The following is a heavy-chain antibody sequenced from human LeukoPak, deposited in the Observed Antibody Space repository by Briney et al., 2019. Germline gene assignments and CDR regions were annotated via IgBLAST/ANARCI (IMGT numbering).Heavy chain of an antibody. V-gene: IGHV1-2*02. CDR1: GYTFTGYY. Sequence: ASVKVSCKASGYTFTGYYMHWVRQAPGQGLEWMGWINPNSGGTNYAQKFQGRVTMTRDTSISTAYMELSRLRSDDTAVYYCARELAVAMAFDIWGQGTMVTVSS. CDR3: ARELAVAMAFDI. CDR2: INPNSGGT. J-gene: IGHJ3*02. D-gene: IGHD6-19*01.